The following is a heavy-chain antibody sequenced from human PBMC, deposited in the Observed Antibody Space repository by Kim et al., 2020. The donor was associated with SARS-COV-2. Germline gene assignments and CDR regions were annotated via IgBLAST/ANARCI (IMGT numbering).Heavy chain of an antibody. J-gene: IGHJ6*02. Sequence: GGSLRLSCAASGFTFSSYSMNWVRQAPGKGLEWVSSISSSSSYIYYADSVKGRFTISRDNAKNSLYLQMNSLRAEDTAVYYCAREGAMTTVKGYYYGMDVWGQWTTVTVSS. CDR3: AREGAMTTVKGYYYGMDV. V-gene: IGHV3-21*01. D-gene: IGHD4-17*01. CDR1: GFTFSSYS. CDR2: ISSSSSYI.